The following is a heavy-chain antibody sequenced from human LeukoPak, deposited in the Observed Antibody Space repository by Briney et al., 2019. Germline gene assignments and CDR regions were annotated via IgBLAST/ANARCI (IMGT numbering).Heavy chain of an antibody. J-gene: IGHJ3*02. V-gene: IGHV1-69*13. D-gene: IGHD3-22*01. CDR3: ARGGSHYDSSGYLVVSAFDI. CDR1: GGTFSSYA. Sequence: ASVKVSCKASGGTFSSYAISWVRQAPGQGLEWMGGIIPIFGTANYAQKFQGRVTITADESTSTAYMELSSLRSEDTAVYYCARGGSHYDSSGYLVVSAFDIWGQGTMVTVSS. CDR2: IIPIFGTA.